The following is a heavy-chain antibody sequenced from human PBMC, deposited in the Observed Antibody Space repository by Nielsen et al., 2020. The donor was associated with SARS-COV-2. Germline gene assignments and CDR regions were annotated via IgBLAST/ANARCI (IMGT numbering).Heavy chain of an antibody. CDR3: ARDKAFRNAFDI. J-gene: IGHJ3*02. CDR2: ISSSSSYI. V-gene: IGHV3-21*01. Sequence: GESLKISCAASGFTFSSYSMNWVRQAPGKGLEWVSSISSSSSYIYYADSVKGRFTISRDNAKNSLYLQMNSLRAEDTAVYYCARDKAFRNAFDIWGQGTMVTVSS. CDR1: GFTFSSYS. D-gene: IGHD2/OR15-2a*01.